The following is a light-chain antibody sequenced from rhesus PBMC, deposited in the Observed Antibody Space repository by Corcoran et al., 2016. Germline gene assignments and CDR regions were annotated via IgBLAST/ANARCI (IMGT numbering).Light chain of an antibody. CDR1: QSFSSS. CDR3: QQYYSDTYT. CDR2: GAS. V-gene: IGKV1-46*01. Sequence: DIQMTQSPSSLSASVGDTVTITCRASQSFSSSLAWYQQKSGKAPKLLIYGASSLQSGVPLRFSGSKSGTDFTLTISSLQPEDVASYYCQQYYSDTYTFGQGTKVEIK. J-gene: IGKJ2*01.